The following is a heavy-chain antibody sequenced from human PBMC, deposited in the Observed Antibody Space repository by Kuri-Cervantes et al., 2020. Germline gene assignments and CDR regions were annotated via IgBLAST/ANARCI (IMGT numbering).Heavy chain of an antibody. CDR1: GFTFSDYY. CDR2: IYYSGST. CDR3: AREKRITMVRGVIVTDT. J-gene: IGHJ5*02. V-gene: IGHV4-31*02. D-gene: IGHD3-10*01. Sequence: LRLSCAASGFTFSDYYWSWIRQHPGKGLEWIGYIYYSGSTYYNPSLKSRVTISVDTSKNQFSLKLSSVTAADTAVYYCAREKRITMVRGVIVTDTWGQGTLVTVSS.